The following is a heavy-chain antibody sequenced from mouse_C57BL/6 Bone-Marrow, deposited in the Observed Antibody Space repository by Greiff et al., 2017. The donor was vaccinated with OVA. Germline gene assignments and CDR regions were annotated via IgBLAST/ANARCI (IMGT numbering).Heavy chain of an antibody. V-gene: IGHV2-2*01. CDR3: ARNCLDY. Sequence: QVQLQQSGPGLVQPSQSLSITCTGSGFSLTSYGVHWVRQSPGKGLEWLGVIWSGGSTDYNAAFISRLSISKDNSKSQVFFKMNSLQADDTAIYYCARNCLDYWGQGTTLTVSS. CDR2: IWSGGST. J-gene: IGHJ2*01. CDR1: GFSLTSYG.